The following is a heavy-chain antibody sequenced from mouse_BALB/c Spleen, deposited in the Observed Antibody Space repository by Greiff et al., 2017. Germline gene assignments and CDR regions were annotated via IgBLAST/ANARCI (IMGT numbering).Heavy chain of an antibody. CDR3: ARSLYGSSWYFDV. CDR1: GYSITSDYA. CDR2: ISYSGST. D-gene: IGHD1-1*01. J-gene: IGHJ1*01. Sequence: EVKLLESGPGLVKPSQSLSLTCTVTGYSITSDYAWNWIRQFPGNTLEWMGYISYSGSTSYNPSLKSRISITRDTSKNQFFLQLNSVTTEDTATYYCARSLYGSSWYFDVWGAGTTVTVSS. V-gene: IGHV3-2*02.